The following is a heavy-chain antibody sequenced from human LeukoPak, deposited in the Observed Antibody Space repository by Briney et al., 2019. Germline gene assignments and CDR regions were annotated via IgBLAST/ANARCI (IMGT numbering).Heavy chain of an antibody. CDR2: IYYSGST. CDR1: GGSISSSSYY. V-gene: IGHV4-61*01. Sequence: SETLSLTCTVPGGSISSSSYYWSWIRQPPGKGLEWIGYIYYSGSTNYNPSLKSRVTISVDTSKNQFSLKLSSVTAADTAVYYCATTLRLRGNSNAFDIWGQGTMVTVSS. D-gene: IGHD4-17*01. CDR3: ATTLRLRGNSNAFDI. J-gene: IGHJ3*02.